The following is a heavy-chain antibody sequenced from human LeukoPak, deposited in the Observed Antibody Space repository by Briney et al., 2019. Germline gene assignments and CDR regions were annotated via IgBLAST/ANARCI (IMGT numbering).Heavy chain of an antibody. CDR2: IIPIFGTA. D-gene: IGHD3-22*01. V-gene: IGHV1-69*13. CDR3: AAYDSSGYYYYTY. Sequence: ASVKVSCKASGGTFISYAISWVRQAPGQGLEWMGGIIPIFGTANYAQKFQGRVTITADESTSTAYMELSSLRSEDTAVYYCAAYDSSGYYYYTYWGQGTLVTVSS. J-gene: IGHJ4*02. CDR1: GGTFISYA.